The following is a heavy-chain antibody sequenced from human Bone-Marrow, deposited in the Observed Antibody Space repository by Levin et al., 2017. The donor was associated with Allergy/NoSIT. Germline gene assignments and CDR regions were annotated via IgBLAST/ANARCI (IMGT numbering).Heavy chain of an antibody. V-gene: IGHV3-30-3*01. CDR1: GFTFGTYA. CDR3: ARDSPVEGYYFDY. J-gene: IGHJ4*02. Sequence: GGSLRLSCAASGFTFGTYAMHWVRRAPGKGLEWVAAISFDEANKYYADSVKGRFTISRDNSKNTLYLQMNSLRSEDTAVYHCARDSPVEGYYFDYWGQGTVVTVSS. CDR2: ISFDEANK. D-gene: IGHD4-23*01.